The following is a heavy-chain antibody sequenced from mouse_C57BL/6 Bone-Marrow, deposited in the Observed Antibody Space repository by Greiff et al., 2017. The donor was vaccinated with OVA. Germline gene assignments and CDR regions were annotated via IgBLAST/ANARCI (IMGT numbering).Heavy chain of an antibody. Sequence: VQLQQSGAELARPGASVKLSCKASGYTFTSYGISWVKQRTGQGLEWIGEIYPRSGNTYYNEKFKGKVTLTADKSASTAYMELRSLTSEDSAVYFCARTILAYWGQGTLVTVSA. CDR2: IYPRSGNT. V-gene: IGHV1-81*01. CDR1: GYTFTSYG. CDR3: ARTILAY. J-gene: IGHJ3*01.